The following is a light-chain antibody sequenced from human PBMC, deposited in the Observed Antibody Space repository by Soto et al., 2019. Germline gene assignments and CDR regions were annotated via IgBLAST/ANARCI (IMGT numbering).Light chain of an antibody. Sequence: SALTQPASVSGSPGQSITISCTGTSSDVGGYNYVSWYQQHPGKAPKLMIYDVSNRPSGVSNRFSGSKSGNTASLTISGLQAEDEVDYYCSSYTSSSTLVFGTGTKDTDL. CDR2: DVS. V-gene: IGLV2-14*01. CDR3: SSYTSSSTLV. CDR1: SSDVGGYNY. J-gene: IGLJ1*01.